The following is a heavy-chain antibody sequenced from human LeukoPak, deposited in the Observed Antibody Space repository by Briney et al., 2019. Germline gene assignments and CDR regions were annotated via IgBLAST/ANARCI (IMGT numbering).Heavy chain of an antibody. D-gene: IGHD3-3*01. Sequence: SETLSLTCTVSGGSISSSSYYWGWIRQPPGKGLEWIGSIYYSGSTYYNPSLKSRVTISVDTSKNQFSLKLSSVAAADTAVYYCARHVMTVYYDFWSGYQYYFDYWGQGTLVTVSS. J-gene: IGHJ4*02. CDR1: GGSISSSSYY. CDR2: IYYSGST. CDR3: ARHVMTVYYDFWSGYQYYFDY. V-gene: IGHV4-39*01.